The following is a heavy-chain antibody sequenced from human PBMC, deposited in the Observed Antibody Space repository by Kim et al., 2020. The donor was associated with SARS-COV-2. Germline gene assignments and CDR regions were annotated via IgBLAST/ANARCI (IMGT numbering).Heavy chain of an antibody. V-gene: IGHV1-18*04. D-gene: IGHD4-17*01. CDR2: ISARDGNT. CDR1: GYMFTSYG. CDR3: ARGAYGDVSFDY. J-gene: IGHJ4*02. Sequence: ALVKVSCKACGYMFTSYGFSWVRQAPGQGLEWLGWISARDGNTKYGQKVQGRVIMTTDTSTNTAYMELWSLRSDDTAMYYCARGAYGDVSFDYWGQGTLVTVSS.